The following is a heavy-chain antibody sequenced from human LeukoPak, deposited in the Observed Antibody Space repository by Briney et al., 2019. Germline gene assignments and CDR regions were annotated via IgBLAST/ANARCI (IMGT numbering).Heavy chain of an antibody. D-gene: IGHD3-9*01. J-gene: IGHJ4*02. CDR2: ISTYDDNI. Sequence: GASVKVCCKASGYTFTGYYMHWVRQAPGQGLEWLGWISTYDDNIKYAQSLQGRLTLTIDTSTSTAYMELRSLTSDDTAVYYYARESYSNILTGTDYWGPGTLVTVSS. CDR1: GYTFTGYY. CDR3: ARESYSNILTGTDY. V-gene: IGHV1-18*04.